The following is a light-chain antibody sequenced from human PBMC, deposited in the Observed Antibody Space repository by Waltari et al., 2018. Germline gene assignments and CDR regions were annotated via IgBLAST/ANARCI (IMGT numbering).Light chain of an antibody. CDR1: HGISNY. Sequence: DIQLTQSPSFLSASVRDRVTITCRASHGISNYLAWYQQIPGKAPKLLIYSASTLQSGVPSRFSGSGSGTEFSLTISSLQPEDFATYYCQQLNSYPLTFGGGTKVEIK. V-gene: IGKV1-9*01. CDR2: SAS. CDR3: QQLNSYPLT. J-gene: IGKJ4*01.